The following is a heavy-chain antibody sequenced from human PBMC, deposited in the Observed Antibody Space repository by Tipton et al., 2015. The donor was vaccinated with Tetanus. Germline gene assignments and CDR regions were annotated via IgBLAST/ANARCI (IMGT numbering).Heavy chain of an antibody. D-gene: IGHD1-26*01. Sequence: QLVQSGPEVKRPGESLKISCKGSGYTFNTYWIAWVRQEPGKGLEWMGIIYPGDSETRYSPSFQGQVTMSADKSNTTAYLQWNSLKASDSAMYYCARHTSGSYHAPFDYWGQGTLVTVPS. J-gene: IGHJ4*02. CDR1: GYTFNTYW. CDR2: IYPGDSET. V-gene: IGHV5-51*01. CDR3: ARHTSGSYHAPFDY.